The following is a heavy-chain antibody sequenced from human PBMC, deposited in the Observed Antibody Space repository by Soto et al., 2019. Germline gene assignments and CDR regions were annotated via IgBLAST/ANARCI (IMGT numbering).Heavy chain of an antibody. CDR1: GYTFTSCG. D-gene: IGHD5-18*01. CDR3: TRDSPLGYSYGNDY. CDR2: ISPYNGNT. J-gene: IGHJ4*02. V-gene: IGHV1-18*01. Sequence: QVQLVQSGAEVKKPGASVKVSCKASGYTFTSCGMSWVRQAPGQGLEWMGWISPYNGNTDYAQQFQGRGTMTTDTSTSTVFMELRSLRSDDTAVYYCTRDSPLGYSYGNDYWGQGTLVTVAS.